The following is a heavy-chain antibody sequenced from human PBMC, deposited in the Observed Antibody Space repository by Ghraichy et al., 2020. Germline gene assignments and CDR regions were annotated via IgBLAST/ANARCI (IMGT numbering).Heavy chain of an antibody. J-gene: IGHJ6*02. CDR2: INHSGST. V-gene: IGHV4-34*01. D-gene: IGHD3-10*01. CDR1: GGSFSGYY. Sequence: SETLSLTCAVYGGSFSGYYWSWIRQPPGKGLEWIGEINHSGSTNYNPSLKSRVTISVDTSKNQFSLKLSSVTAADTAVYYCARVPASGSYYRHYYYYGMDVWGQGTTVTVSS. CDR3: ARVPASGSYYRHYYYYGMDV.